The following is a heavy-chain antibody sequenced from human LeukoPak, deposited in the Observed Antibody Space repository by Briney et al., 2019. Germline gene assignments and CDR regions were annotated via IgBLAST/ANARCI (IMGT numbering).Heavy chain of an antibody. V-gene: IGHV1-69*01. D-gene: IGHD3-22*01. Sequence: GASVKVSCKASGGTFSSYAISWVRQAPGQGLEWMGGIIPIFGTANYAQKFQGRVTITADESTSTAYMELCSLRSEDTAVYYCARDGGDDSKVEGFFGYWGQGTLVTVSS. J-gene: IGHJ4*02. CDR1: GGTFSSYA. CDR2: IIPIFGTA. CDR3: ARDGGDDSKVEGFFGY.